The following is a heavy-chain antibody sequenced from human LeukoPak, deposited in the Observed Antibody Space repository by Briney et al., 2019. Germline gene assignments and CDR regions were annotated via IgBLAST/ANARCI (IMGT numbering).Heavy chain of an antibody. V-gene: IGHV3-23*01. CDR1: GFTFSSYA. Sequence: GGSLRLSCAASGFTFSSYAMSWVRQAPGKGLEWVSAISGSGGSTYYADSVKGRFTISRDNSKNTLYLQMNSLRAEDTAVYYCRNYGLIDYYYGMDVWGQGTTVTVSS. D-gene: IGHD4-17*01. CDR3: RNYGLIDYYYGMDV. CDR2: ISGSGGST. J-gene: IGHJ6*02.